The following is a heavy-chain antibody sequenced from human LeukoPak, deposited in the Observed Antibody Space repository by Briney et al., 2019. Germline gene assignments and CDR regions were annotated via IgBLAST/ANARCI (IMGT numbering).Heavy chain of an antibody. D-gene: IGHD2-21*01. CDR3: ARVDSELDY. J-gene: IGHJ4*02. Sequence: ASVKVSCKASGYTFTGYHMHWVRQAPGQGLEWMGWINPNSGGTNYAQKFQGRVTMSRDTSISTAYMEVSRLRSDDTAVYYCARVDSELDYWGQGTLVTVSS. V-gene: IGHV1-2*02. CDR2: INPNSGGT. CDR1: GYTFTGYH.